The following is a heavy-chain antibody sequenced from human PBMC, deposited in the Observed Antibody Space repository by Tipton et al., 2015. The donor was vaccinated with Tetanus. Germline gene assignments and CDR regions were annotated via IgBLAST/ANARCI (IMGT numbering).Heavy chain of an antibody. J-gene: IGHJ5*02. CDR3: ARAGMVTDDRSKFDP. D-gene: IGHD2-21*02. CDR2: ISDGGQS. Sequence: LRLSCTVSGDSITRDGYSWHWIRQPPGKGLEWIGYISDGGQSYYSPPLERRATISRDMSNNHFSLKLTSVTAADTAVYYCARAGMVTDDRSKFDPWGQGSLVSVSS. CDR1: GDSITRDGYS. V-gene: IGHV4-30-2*01.